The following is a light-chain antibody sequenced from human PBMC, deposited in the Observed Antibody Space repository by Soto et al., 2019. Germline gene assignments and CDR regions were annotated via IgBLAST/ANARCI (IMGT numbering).Light chain of an antibody. CDR2: AAS. V-gene: IGKV1-39*01. Sequence: DIQMTQSPSCLSACVGDRVTITCRAIQSISSYLNWYQQKPGKTPKLLIYAASSLQSGVPSRFGGSGSGTDFTLTISSLQPDDFATYYCQHYNSYSEAFGQGTKVDIK. CDR3: QHYNSYSEA. J-gene: IGKJ1*01. CDR1: QSISSY.